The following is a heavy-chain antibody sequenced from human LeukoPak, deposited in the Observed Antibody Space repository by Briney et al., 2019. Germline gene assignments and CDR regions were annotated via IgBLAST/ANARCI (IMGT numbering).Heavy chain of an antibody. J-gene: IGHJ3*02. CDR1: GFTFSSYA. D-gene: IGHD5-24*01. Sequence: PGGSLRLSCAASGFTFSSYAMSWVRQAPGKGLEWVAVISYDGSNKYYADSVKGRFTISRDNSKNTLYLQMNSLRAEDTAVYYCAKDLLEALQAFDIWGQGTMVTVSS. CDR3: AKDLLEALQAFDI. CDR2: ISYDGSNK. V-gene: IGHV3-30*18.